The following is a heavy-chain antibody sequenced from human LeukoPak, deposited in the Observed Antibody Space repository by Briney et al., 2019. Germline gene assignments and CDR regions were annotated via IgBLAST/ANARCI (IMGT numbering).Heavy chain of an antibody. D-gene: IGHD6-13*01. CDR1: GVSFSGYY. V-gene: IGHV4-34*01. CDR2: INHSGST. Sequence: SETLSLTCAVYGVSFSGYYWSWIRQPPGKGLEWIGEINHSGSTNYNPSLKSRVTISVDTSKNQFSLKLSSVAAADTAVYYCARGVAAAGNATPSDYWGQGTLVTVSS. CDR3: ARGVAAAGNATPSDY. J-gene: IGHJ4*02.